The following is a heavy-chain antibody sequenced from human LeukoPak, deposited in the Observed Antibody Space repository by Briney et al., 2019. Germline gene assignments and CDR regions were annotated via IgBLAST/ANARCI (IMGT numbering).Heavy chain of an antibody. CDR1: GYTFTSYD. CDR2: MNPNSGNT. D-gene: IGHD3-10*01. CDR3: ARVSKVLSYYYGSGSYSDFGY. Sequence: GASVKVPCKASGYTFTSYDINWVRQAPGQGLEWMGWMNPNSGNTGYAQKFQGRVTMTRDTSISTAYMELSSLRSEDTAVYYCARVSKVLSYYYGSGSYSDFGYWGQGTQVTVSS. V-gene: IGHV1-8*01. J-gene: IGHJ4*02.